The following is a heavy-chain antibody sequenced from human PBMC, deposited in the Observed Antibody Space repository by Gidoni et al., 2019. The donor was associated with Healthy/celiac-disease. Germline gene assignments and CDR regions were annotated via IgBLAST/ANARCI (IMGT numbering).Heavy chain of an antibody. CDR3: AKDTWVYCGGDCPFDY. Sequence: EVQLLESGGGLVQPGGSLRLSCAASGFTFSSYAMSWVRQAPGQGLEWVSAISGSGGSTYYADSVKGRFTISRDNSKNTLYLQMNSLRAEDTAVYYCAKDTWVYCGGDCPFDYWGQGTLVTVSS. CDR1: GFTFSSYA. J-gene: IGHJ4*02. CDR2: ISGSGGST. V-gene: IGHV3-23*01. D-gene: IGHD2-21*01.